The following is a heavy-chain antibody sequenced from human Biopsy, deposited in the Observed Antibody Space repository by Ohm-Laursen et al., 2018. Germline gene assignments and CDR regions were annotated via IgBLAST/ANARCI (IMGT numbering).Heavy chain of an antibody. CDR2: FRFEDRT. J-gene: IGHJ4*02. CDR3: ARDSRGGHLNTTLITGKNLDS. CDR1: GGSISNYF. D-gene: IGHD3-16*01. Sequence: GTLSLTCAVSGGSISNYFWTWIRQPPGKGLEWIGYFRFEDRTSYNSSVKSRVTISVDTSKNQFSLKLNSVTAADTAVYFCARDSRGGHLNTTLITGKNLDSWGQGILVTVSS. V-gene: IGHV4-59*01.